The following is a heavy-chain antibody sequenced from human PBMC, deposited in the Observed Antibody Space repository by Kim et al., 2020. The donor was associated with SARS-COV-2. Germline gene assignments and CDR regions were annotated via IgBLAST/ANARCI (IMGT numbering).Heavy chain of an antibody. J-gene: IGHJ4*02. D-gene: IGHD1-26*01. V-gene: IGHV3-13*01. Sequence: YYPDSVKSRFTASRENAKNSLYLHMNSLRAGDTAVYYCARGGVGGTHFDYWRQGSLVTVSS. CDR3: ARGGVGGTHFDY.